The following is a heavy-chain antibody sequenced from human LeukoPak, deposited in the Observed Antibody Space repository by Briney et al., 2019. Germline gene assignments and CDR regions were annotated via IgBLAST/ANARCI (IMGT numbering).Heavy chain of an antibody. CDR1: GFTFSSYS. J-gene: IGHJ4*02. Sequence: GGSLRLSCAASGFTFSSYSVNWVRQAPGKGLVWVSYISNSGSTIYYADSVRGRFTISRDNAKNSLYLQMNSLRDEDTAVYYCSKNHPNTWTTFDYGGKEPLVTVSP. CDR3: SKNHPNTWTTFDY. D-gene: IGHD1-14*01. V-gene: IGHV3-48*02. CDR2: ISNSGSTI.